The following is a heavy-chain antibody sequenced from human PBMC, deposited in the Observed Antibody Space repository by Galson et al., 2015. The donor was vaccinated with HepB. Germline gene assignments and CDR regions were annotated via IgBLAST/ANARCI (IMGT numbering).Heavy chain of an antibody. CDR3: ARNPLYDRGGCYFGLDV. D-gene: IGHD3-22*01. V-gene: IGHV3-74*01. J-gene: IGHJ6*02. Sequence: SLRLSCAASGFPLSFYGMHWVRQGPGKGLVWVSRINGDGSGTNYADSVKGRFTISRDNAKTTVYLQLNSLRAEDTAVYYCARNPLYDRGGCYFGLDVWGQGTTFTVSS. CDR1: GFPLSFYG. CDR2: INGDGSGT.